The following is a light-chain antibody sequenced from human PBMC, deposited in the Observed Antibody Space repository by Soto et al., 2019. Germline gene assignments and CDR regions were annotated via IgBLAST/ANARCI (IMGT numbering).Light chain of an antibody. CDR2: GAS. Sequence: EIVMTQSPATLSVSPGERATLSCRASQSVSSNLAWYQQKPGQAPRLLIYGASTRATGIPARFSGSGSGTEFTLTISSLQSEDFAVYYCQQRGKWPSTFGPGSKVEVK. V-gene: IGKV3-15*01. CDR3: QQRGKWPST. J-gene: IGKJ2*02. CDR1: QSVSSN.